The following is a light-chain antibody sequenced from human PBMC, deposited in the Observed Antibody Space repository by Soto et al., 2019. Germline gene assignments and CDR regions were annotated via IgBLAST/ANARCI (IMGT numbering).Light chain of an antibody. Sequence: DIQLTQSPSSLSASVGNRVTITCRASQSIGKHLNWYQQKPGKAPKFLIYAASNLQSGVPSRFSGSGSGTDFTLTISSLQPEDFATYYCQQSYSTPPTFGQGTKVDIK. CDR3: QQSYSTPPT. CDR1: QSIGKH. CDR2: AAS. V-gene: IGKV1-39*01. J-gene: IGKJ1*01.